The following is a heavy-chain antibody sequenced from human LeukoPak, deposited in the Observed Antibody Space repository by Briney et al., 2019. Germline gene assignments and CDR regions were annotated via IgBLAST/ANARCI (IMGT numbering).Heavy chain of an antibody. Sequence: PGGSLRLSCVDSGFTFSTYWMSWVRQAPGKGLEWVANIKHDGSEKYYMDSVKGRFTISRDNSKNMPFLQMNSLRPEDTAVYYCARGVHALGYWGQGTRVIVSS. J-gene: IGHJ4*02. CDR3: ARGVHALGY. V-gene: IGHV3-7*01. D-gene: IGHD2-2*01. CDR1: GFTFSTYW. CDR2: IKHDGSEK.